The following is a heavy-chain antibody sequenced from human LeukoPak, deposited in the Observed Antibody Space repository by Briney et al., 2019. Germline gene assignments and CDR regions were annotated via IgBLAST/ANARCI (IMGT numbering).Heavy chain of an antibody. CDR1: GFTFSSYG. Sequence: PGGSLRLSCAASGFTFSSYGMHWVRQAPGKGLEWVAVISYDGSNKYYADSVKGRFTISRDNSKNTLYLQMNSLRAEDTAVYYCAKVATYYDSSGPLDYWGQGTLVTVSS. J-gene: IGHJ4*02. V-gene: IGHV3-30*18. CDR2: ISYDGSNK. D-gene: IGHD3-22*01. CDR3: AKVATYYDSSGPLDY.